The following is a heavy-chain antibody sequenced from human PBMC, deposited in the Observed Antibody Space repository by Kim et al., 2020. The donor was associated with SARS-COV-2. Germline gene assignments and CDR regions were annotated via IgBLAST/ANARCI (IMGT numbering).Heavy chain of an antibody. CDR2: NT. Sequence: NTNYAQTLQGRVTMTTDTSTSTSYMELRSLRSDDTAVYYCARGGLTFFDYWGQGTLVTVSS. CDR3: ARGGLTFFDY. J-gene: IGHJ4*02. D-gene: IGHD1-20*01. V-gene: IGHV1-18*01.